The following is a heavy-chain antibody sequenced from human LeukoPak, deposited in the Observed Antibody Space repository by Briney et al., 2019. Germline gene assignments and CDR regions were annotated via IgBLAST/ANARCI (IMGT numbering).Heavy chain of an antibody. CDR2: IYYTGST. Sequence: SETLSLTCTVSGVSISSHYWSWIRQSLGKGLEWIGNIYYTGSTNYNPSLKSRVTISVDTSKNQFSLKLSSVTAADTAVYYCARDGQWNYYDSSGSFDYWGQGTLVTVSS. CDR3: ARDGQWNYYDSSGSFDY. CDR1: GVSISSHY. D-gene: IGHD3-22*01. J-gene: IGHJ4*02. V-gene: IGHV4-59*11.